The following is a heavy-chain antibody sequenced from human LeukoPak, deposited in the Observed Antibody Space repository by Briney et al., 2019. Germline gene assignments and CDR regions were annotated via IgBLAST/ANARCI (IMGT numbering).Heavy chain of an antibody. CDR2: ISYDGRNK. D-gene: IGHD3-22*01. V-gene: IGHV3-30*18. J-gene: IGHJ4*02. Sequence: PGGSLRLSCAASQFTFSSYGMHWVRQAPGKGLEWVAIISYDGRNKYYADSVKGRFTISRDNSKNTLYLQMNSLRAEDTAVYYCAKGEYYYDGSGYYADWGQGTLVTVSS. CDR3: AKGEYYYDGSGYYAD. CDR1: QFTFSSYG.